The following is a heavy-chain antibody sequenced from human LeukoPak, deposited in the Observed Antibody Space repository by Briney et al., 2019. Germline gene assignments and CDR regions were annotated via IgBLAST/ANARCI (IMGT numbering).Heavy chain of an antibody. D-gene: IGHD3-3*01. CDR1: GGSFSGYY. J-gene: IGHJ5*02. Sequence: PSETLSLTCAVYGGSFSGYYWSWIRQPPGKGLEWIGEINHSGSTNYNPSLKSRVTISVDTSKNQFSLKLSSVTAADTAVYYCARESKPRPYYDFWSGYYSDWFDPWGQGTLVTVSS. CDR2: INHSGST. V-gene: IGHV4-34*01. CDR3: ARESKPRPYYDFWSGYYSDWFDP.